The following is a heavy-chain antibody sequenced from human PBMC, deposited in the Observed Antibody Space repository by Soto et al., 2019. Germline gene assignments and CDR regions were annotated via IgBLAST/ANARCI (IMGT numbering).Heavy chain of an antibody. J-gene: IGHJ4*02. CDR2: IVVGSGNT. CDR3: AAEVADSSGQFDY. V-gene: IGHV1-58*01. CDR1: GFTFTSSA. Sequence: SVKVSCKASGFTFTSSAVQWVRQARGQRLEWIGWIVVGSGNTNYAQKFQERVTITRDMSTSTAYMELSSLRSEDTAVYYCAAEVADSSGQFDYWGQGTLVTVSS. D-gene: IGHD3-22*01.